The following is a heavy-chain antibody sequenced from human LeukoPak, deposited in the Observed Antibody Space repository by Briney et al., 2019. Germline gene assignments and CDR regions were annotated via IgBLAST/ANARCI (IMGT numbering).Heavy chain of an antibody. V-gene: IGHV4-39*06. CDR3: ARETLEGGGVPH. J-gene: IGHJ3*01. Sequence: NASETLSLTCTVSGGSITSSSYYWGWIRQPPGKGLEWIGSIYYSGSTYYNPSLKSRVTISVDTSKNQFPLKLSSVTAADTAVYYCARETLEGGGVPHWGQGTMVTVSS. D-gene: IGHD3-3*01. CDR2: IYYSGST. CDR1: GGSITSSSYY.